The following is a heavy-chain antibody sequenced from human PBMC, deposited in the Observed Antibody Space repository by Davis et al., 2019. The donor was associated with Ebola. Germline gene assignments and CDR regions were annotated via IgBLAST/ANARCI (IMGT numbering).Heavy chain of an antibody. D-gene: IGHD6-19*01. V-gene: IGHV3-74*01. CDR1: GFTFSSYW. CDR3: AREGAATGWHDSFDM. CDR2: INSAGRKT. J-gene: IGHJ3*02. Sequence: GESLKISCATSGFTFSSYWMHWVRQPPGKGLVWVAYINSAGRKTDYADSVKGRFTISRDNAKNTLFLEMNSLRDEDTGVYFCAREGAATGWHDSFDMWGQGTMVTVSS.